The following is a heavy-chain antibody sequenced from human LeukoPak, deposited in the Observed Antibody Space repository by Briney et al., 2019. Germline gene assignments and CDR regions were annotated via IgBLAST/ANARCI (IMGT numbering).Heavy chain of an antibody. V-gene: IGHV3-74*01. D-gene: IGHD3-22*01. CDR2: IKSDGRT. Sequence: PGGSLRLSCAASGFIFSNYWKHWVRQAPGRGVVWVSRIKSDGRTNYAYSVKGRFTISRDNANNSVSLQMDSLRAEDTGVYYCARAPSEIGGYYPQYFRHWGQGTLVTVSS. CDR3: ARAPSEIGGYYPQYFRH. J-gene: IGHJ1*01. CDR1: GFIFSNYW.